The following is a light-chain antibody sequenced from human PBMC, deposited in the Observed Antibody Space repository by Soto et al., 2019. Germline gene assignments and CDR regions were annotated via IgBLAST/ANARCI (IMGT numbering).Light chain of an antibody. Sequence: QSARTQPPSASGSPGQSVTISCTGTSGDVGGYNFVSWYQQHPDKAPKLMIYEVSQRPSGVPDRFSGSKSGNTASLTVSGLHAEDEADYYCSSRATNAGGESWVFGGGTKLTVL. J-gene: IGLJ3*02. CDR3: SSRATNAGGESWV. V-gene: IGLV2-8*01. CDR1: SGDVGGYNF. CDR2: EVS.